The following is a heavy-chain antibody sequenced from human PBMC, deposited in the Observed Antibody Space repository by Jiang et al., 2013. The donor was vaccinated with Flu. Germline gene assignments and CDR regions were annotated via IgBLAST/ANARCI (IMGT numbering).Heavy chain of an antibody. D-gene: IGHD5-24*01. V-gene: IGHV4-34*01. J-gene: IGHJ3*02. CDR1: GGSFSGYY. CDR3: ARGPPVEMATQMRSAFDI. Sequence: LLKPSETLSLTCAVYGGSFSGYYWSWIRQPPGKGLEWIGEINHSGSTNYNPSLKSRVTISVDTSKNQFSLKLSSVTAADTAVYYCARGPPVEMATQMRSAFDIWGQGTMVTVSS. CDR2: INHSGST.